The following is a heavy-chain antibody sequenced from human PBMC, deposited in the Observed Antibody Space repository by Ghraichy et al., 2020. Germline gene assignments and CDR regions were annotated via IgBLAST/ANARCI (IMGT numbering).Heavy chain of an antibody. D-gene: IGHD3-10*01. CDR3: STSPRADRGNY. V-gene: IGHV3-74*01. CDR1: GLTFSSYW. CDR2: IKTDGSTT. Sequence: GGSLRLSCAASGLTFSSYWMHWVRQAPGKGLEWVSHIKTDGSTTNYADSVRGRFTISRDNAKNTLYLQMNSLRADDTAVYYCSTSPRADRGNYWGQGIRVTVSS. J-gene: IGHJ4*02.